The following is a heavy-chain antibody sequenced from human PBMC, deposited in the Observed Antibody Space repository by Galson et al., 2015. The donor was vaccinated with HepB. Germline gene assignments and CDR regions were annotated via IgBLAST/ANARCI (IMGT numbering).Heavy chain of an antibody. J-gene: IGHJ5*02. CDR3: ARVPGGAAAGSAWFDP. V-gene: IGHV1-69*10. CDR1: GGTFSSYA. CDR2: IIPILGIA. D-gene: IGHD6-13*01. Sequence: SVKVSCKASGGTFSSYAISWVRQAPGQGLEWMGGIIPILGIANYAQKFQGRVTITADKSTSTAYMELSSLRSEDTAVYYCARVPGGAAAGSAWFDPWGQGTLVTVSS.